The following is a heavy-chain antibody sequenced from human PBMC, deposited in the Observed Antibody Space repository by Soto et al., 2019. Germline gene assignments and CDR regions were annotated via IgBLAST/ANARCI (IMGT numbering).Heavy chain of an antibody. CDR3: ARHYDDTGRFDY. CDR1: GFTVSSNY. Sequence: GGSLRLSCAASGFTVSSNYMSWVRQAPGEGLEWVSLIYSGGSTYYADSVKGRFTISRDNSKNTLYLQMNSLRAEDTAVYYCARHYDDTGRFDYWGQGTLVTVSS. V-gene: IGHV3-66*04. D-gene: IGHD3-9*01. CDR2: IYSGGST. J-gene: IGHJ4*02.